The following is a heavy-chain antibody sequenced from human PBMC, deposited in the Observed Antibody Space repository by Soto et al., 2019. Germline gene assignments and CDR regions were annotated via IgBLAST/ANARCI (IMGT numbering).Heavy chain of an antibody. CDR2: INPDNGNT. V-gene: IGHV1-3*01. CDR3: ARGIATGQLDP. Sequence: QVQLVQSGAEVKKPGASVKISCKASGYTFTRYTMNWVRQAPGQRLEWMGWINPDNGNTKSSQKFQDRIIITRDTSASTAYMALSSLRSECTALYYCARGIATGQLDPWGQGTLVTVSS. CDR1: GYTFTRYT. D-gene: IGHD2-15*01. J-gene: IGHJ5*02.